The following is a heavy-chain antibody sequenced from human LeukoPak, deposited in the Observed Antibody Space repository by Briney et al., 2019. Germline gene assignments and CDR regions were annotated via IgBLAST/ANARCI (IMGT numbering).Heavy chain of an antibody. CDR3: ARESSWDPIDY. Sequence: PSETLSLTCTVSGGCISSGSYYCNWIRQPAGKGLEWIGRIYSSGSTNYNPSLKSRVTISVDTSKNQFSLKLSSVTAADTAVYYCARESSWDPIDYWGQGTLVTVSS. CDR1: GGCISSGSYY. V-gene: IGHV4-61*02. D-gene: IGHD2-15*01. CDR2: IYSSGST. J-gene: IGHJ4*02.